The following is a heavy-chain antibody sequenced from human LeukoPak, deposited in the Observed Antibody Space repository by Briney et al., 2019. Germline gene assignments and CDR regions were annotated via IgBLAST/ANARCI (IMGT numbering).Heavy chain of an antibody. V-gene: IGHV3-30*18. CDR1: GFSFDDYA. CDR2: ISYDGSNK. Sequence: PGRSLRLSCAASGFSFDDYAMHWVRQAPGKGLEWVAVISYDGSNKYYADSVKGRFTISRDNSKNTLYLQMNSLRAEDTAVYYCANNLGDIPGVGYWGQGTLVTVSS. J-gene: IGHJ4*02. CDR3: ANNLGDIPGVGY. D-gene: IGHD2-15*01.